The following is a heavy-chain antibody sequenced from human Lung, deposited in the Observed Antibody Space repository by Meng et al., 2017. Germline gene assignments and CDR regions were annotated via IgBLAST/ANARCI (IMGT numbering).Heavy chain of an antibody. Sequence: QVQLKRWGAGLLKPSETRSLPCVVSGGSFGDYYWSWIRQPPGKGLEWIGEINHSGSTNYNPSLESRATISVDTSQNNLSLKLSSVTAADSAVYYCARGPTTMAHDFDYWGQGTLVTVSS. V-gene: IGHV4-34*01. CDR1: GGSFGDYY. CDR3: ARGPTTMAHDFDY. D-gene: IGHD4-11*01. J-gene: IGHJ4*02. CDR2: INHSGST.